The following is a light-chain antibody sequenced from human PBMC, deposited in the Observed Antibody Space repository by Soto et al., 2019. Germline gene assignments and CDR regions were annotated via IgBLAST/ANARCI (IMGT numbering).Light chain of an antibody. CDR2: DVS. CDR3: CSYAGSYSYV. V-gene: IGLV2-11*01. Sequence: QSVLTQPRSVSGSPGQSVTISCTGTRSDVGNYDYVSWHQQYPGKAPKLMIYDVSKRPSGVPERFSGSKSGNTASLTISGLQTEDEADYYCCSYAGSYSYVFGTGTKLTVL. CDR1: RSDVGNYDY. J-gene: IGLJ1*01.